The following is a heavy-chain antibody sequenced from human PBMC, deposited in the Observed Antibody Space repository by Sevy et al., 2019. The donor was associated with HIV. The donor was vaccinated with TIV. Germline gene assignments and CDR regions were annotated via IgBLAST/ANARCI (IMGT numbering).Heavy chain of an antibody. D-gene: IGHD6-13*01. V-gene: IGHV3-7*01. J-gene: IGHJ4*02. CDR1: GFSFSWYW. CDR3: AKEPPAAAGTFDY. CDR2: IKPDGSEK. Sequence: GGSLRLSCAASGFSFSWYWMSWVRQTPEKGLEWVANIKPDGSEKNYVDSVKGRFTISRDNSKNTLYLQMNSLRAEDTAVYYCAKEPPAAAGTFDYWGQGTLVTVSS.